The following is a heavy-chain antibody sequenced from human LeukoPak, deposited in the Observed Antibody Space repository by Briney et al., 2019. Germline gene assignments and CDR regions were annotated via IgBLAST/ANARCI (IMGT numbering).Heavy chain of an antibody. V-gene: IGHV3-9*01. CDR1: GFTFSDYA. CDR3: AKDISRYYDSSAYSYAGLEY. CDR2: IRWNSGRI. Sequence: PGGSLRLSCAASGFTFSDYARHWVRQAPGKGLELVSGIRWNSGRIAYADSVKDRVTVPRDNAENSLCLQVNSLRAEDTALYYCAKDISRYYDSSAYSYAGLEYWGQGTLVTVSS. J-gene: IGHJ4*02. D-gene: IGHD3-22*01.